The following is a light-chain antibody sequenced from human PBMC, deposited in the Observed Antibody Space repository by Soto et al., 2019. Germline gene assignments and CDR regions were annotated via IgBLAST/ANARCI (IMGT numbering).Light chain of an antibody. Sequence: IVMPQSPATLSMSHGERPSLSCRSSQSVNSNYLAWYQQKPGQAPRLLIYGISKRATDIPDRFSGSGSGTEFTLTISSLQPEDFATYYCQQHGQWPITFGQGTRLEIK. CDR3: QQHGQWPIT. CDR2: GIS. CDR1: QSVNSN. V-gene: IGKV3D-15*01. J-gene: IGKJ5*01.